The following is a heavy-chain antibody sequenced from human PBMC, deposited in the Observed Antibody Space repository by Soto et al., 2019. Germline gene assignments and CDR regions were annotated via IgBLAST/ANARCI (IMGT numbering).Heavy chain of an antibody. CDR3: AKDHSTSATYYFYVDV. Sequence: PGGSLRLSCAASGFTFSSYAMSWVRQAPGKWLEWVSASTSGSSTYYADSVKGRFTISRDNSKNTLYLQMNSLRAEDTAVYYCAKDHSTSATYYFYVDVWGKGTTVTVSS. V-gene: IGHV3-23*01. D-gene: IGHD2-2*01. CDR1: GFTFSSYA. CDR2: STSGSST. J-gene: IGHJ6*03.